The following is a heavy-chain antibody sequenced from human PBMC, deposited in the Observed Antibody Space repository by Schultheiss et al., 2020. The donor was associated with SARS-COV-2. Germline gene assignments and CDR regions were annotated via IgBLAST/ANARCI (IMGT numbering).Heavy chain of an antibody. D-gene: IGHD2-15*01. Sequence: GESLKISCKASGYTFTGYYMHWVRQAPGQGLEWMGWINPNSGGTNYAQKFQGRVTMTRDTSISTAYMELSRLRSDDTAVYYCARTYCSGGSCYYLDYWGQGTLVTVSS. CDR1: GYTFTGYY. CDR2: INPNSGGT. J-gene: IGHJ4*02. CDR3: ARTYCSGGSCYYLDY. V-gene: IGHV1-2*02.